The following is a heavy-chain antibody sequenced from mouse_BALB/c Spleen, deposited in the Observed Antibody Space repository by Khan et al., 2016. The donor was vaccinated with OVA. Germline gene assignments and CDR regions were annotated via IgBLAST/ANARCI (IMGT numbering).Heavy chain of an antibody. V-gene: IGHV3-2*02. CDR3: TRTARIKY. CDR2: ISYSGST. J-gene: IGHJ2*01. CDR1: GYSITSGYG. D-gene: IGHD1-2*01. Sequence: QLEESGPGLVKPSQSLSLTCTVTGYSITSGYGWNWIRQFPGNKLEWMGYISYSGSTNYNPSLKSRISITRDTSKNQFFLQLNSVTTEDTATHYCTRTARIKYWGQGTTRTVSA.